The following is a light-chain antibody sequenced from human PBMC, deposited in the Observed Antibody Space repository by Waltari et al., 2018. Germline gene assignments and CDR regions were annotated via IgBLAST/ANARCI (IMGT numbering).Light chain of an antibody. Sequence: QSVLTQSPSVSGATGQRVTIACTGSSSNVGAGSDVQWYQQLPGTAPTLLIYGNPNPPSGVPDRFSASASGTSASLAITGLQAEDEADYYCHSYDSSLSGWVFGGGTKLTVL. J-gene: IGLJ3*02. CDR3: HSYDSSLSGWV. CDR1: SSNVGAGSD. V-gene: IGLV1-40*01. CDR2: GNP.